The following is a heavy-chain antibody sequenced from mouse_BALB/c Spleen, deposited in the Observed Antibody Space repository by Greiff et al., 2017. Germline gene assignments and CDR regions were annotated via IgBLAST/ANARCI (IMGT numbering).Heavy chain of an antibody. CDR3: ARRDYDDAY. V-gene: IGHV3-6*02. Sequence: DVKLVESGPGLVKPSQSLSLTCSVTGYSITSGYYWNWIRQFPGNKLEWMGYISYDGSNNYNPSLKNRISITRDTSKNQFFLKLNSVTTEDTATYYCARRDYDDAYWGQGTLVTVSA. CDR2: ISYDGSN. D-gene: IGHD2-4*01. CDR1: GYSITSGYY. J-gene: IGHJ3*01.